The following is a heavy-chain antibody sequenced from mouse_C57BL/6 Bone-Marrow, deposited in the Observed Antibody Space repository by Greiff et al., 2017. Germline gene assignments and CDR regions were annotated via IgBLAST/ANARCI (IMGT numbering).Heavy chain of an antibody. CDR3: VSWLPFAY. J-gene: IGHJ3*01. D-gene: IGHD2-2*01. V-gene: IGHV10-1*01. CDR1: GFSFNTYA. CDR2: IRSKSNNYAT. Sequence: GGGLVQPKGSLTLSCAASGFSFNTYAMNWVRQAPGKGLEWVARIRSKSNNYATYYADSVKDRFTISRDDSESMLYLQMNNLKTEDTAMYYCVSWLPFAYWGQGTLVTVSA.